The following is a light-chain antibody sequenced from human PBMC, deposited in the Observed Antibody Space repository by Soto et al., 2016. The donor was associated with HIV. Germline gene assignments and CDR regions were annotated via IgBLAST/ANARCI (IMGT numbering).Light chain of an antibody. Sequence: DIQMTQSPSTLSASVGDRVTITCRASQTISSWLAWYQQKPGKAPKLLIYKASSLESGVPSRFSGSGSGTEFTLTISSLQPDDFATYFCLQDYRYPWTFGQGTKVEIK. V-gene: IGKV1-5*03. J-gene: IGKJ1*01. CDR1: QTISSW. CDR3: LQDYRYPWT. CDR2: KAS.